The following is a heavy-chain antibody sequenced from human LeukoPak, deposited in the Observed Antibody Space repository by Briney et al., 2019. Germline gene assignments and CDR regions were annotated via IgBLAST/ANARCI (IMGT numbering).Heavy chain of an antibody. CDR3: ARFKQLGRSFDS. D-gene: IGHD1-1*01. J-gene: IGHJ4*02. V-gene: IGHV4-39*07. Sequence: SGTLSLTCTVSGGSIGKTSYYWGWIRQPPGKGLEWIGNIYYSGTTYYNPSLKSRVTISVDTSKNQFSLTLNSVTAADTAVYFCARFKQLGRSFDSWGLGSLVTVSS. CDR2: IYYSGTT. CDR1: GGSIGKTSYY.